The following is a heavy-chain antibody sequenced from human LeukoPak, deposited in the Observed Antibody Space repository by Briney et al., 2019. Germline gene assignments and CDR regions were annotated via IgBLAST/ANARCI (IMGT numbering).Heavy chain of an antibody. Sequence: GGSLRLFCAASGFTFSSYWMHWVRQAPGKGLVWVSRINSDGSSTSYADSVKGRFTISRDNAKNTLYLQMNSLRAEDTAVYYCARAFCSSTSCYSGDRYFDYWGQGTLVTVSS. CDR2: INSDGSST. V-gene: IGHV3-74*01. J-gene: IGHJ4*02. CDR1: GFTFSSYW. CDR3: ARAFCSSTSCYSGDRYFDY. D-gene: IGHD2-2*02.